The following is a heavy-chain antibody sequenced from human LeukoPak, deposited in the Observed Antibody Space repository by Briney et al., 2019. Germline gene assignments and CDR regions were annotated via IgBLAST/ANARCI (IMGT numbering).Heavy chain of an antibody. Sequence: GGSLRLSCAASGFTFSSYVMHWVRQAPGKGLEWVAVISFDGSNKYYADSVKGRFTISRDNSKNTLYLQMNSLRAEDTAVYYCARDILAVAGTGYFDSWGQGTLVTVSS. CDR2: ISFDGSNK. D-gene: IGHD6-19*01. CDR3: ARDILAVAGTGYFDS. V-gene: IGHV3-30-3*01. CDR1: GFTFSSYV. J-gene: IGHJ4*02.